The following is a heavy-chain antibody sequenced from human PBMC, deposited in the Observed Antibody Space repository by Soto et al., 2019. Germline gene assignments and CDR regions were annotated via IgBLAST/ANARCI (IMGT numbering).Heavy chain of an antibody. D-gene: IGHD5-12*01. CDR2: TYYRSKWHN. V-gene: IGHV6-1*03. CDR3: ARDGSGYQWYFDV. CDR1: GDSVSSASAT. J-gene: IGHJ2*01. Sequence: QVQLQQSGPGLVKPSQTLSLICAISGDSVSSASATWSWIRQSPSGRLEWLERTYYRSKWHNDYAVYVKSCIAITPDRATNQFSRQWSSVTLEDTAVYFCARDGSGYQWYFDVWGRGSLVTVSS.